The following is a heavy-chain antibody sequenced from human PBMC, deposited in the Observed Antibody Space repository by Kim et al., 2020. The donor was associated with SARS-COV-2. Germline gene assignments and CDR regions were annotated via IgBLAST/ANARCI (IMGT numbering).Heavy chain of an antibody. CDR2: ISYDGSNK. Sequence: GGSLRLSCAASGFTFSSYGMHWVRQAPGKGLEWVAVISYDGSNKYYADSVKGRFTISRDNSKNTLYLQMNSLRAEDTAVYYCANLGEAATPFAYWGQGTL. CDR3: ANLGEAATPFAY. J-gene: IGHJ4*02. D-gene: IGHD2-15*01. V-gene: IGHV3-30*18. CDR1: GFTFSSYG.